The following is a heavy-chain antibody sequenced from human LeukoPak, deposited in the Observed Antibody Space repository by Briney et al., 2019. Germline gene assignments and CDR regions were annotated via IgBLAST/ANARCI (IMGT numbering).Heavy chain of an antibody. Sequence: GGSLRLSCAASGFSFSNYAMSWVRQAPGKGLEWISAIDNSGGYTYYLDSVKGRFTISRDNSRNTLYLQMSSLRAEDTALYYCAGHHFGSGNYYKFWGQGNLVTVSS. D-gene: IGHD3-10*01. V-gene: IGHV3-23*01. CDR3: AGHHFGSGNYYKF. CDR1: GFSFSNYA. J-gene: IGHJ1*01. CDR2: IDNSGGYT.